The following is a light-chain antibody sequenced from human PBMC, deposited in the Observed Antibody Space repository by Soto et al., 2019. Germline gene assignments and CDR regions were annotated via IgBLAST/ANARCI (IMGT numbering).Light chain of an antibody. CDR3: QQSYSTPPT. CDR2: AAS. V-gene: IGKV1-39*01. CDR1: QSISSY. J-gene: IGKJ5*01. Sequence: IQMTQSPSSLSGSVGDRVTITCRASQSISSYLNWYQQKPGKAPKLLIYAASSLQSGVPSRFSGSGSGTDFTLTISSLQPEDFATYYCQQSYSTPPTFGQGTRLEIK.